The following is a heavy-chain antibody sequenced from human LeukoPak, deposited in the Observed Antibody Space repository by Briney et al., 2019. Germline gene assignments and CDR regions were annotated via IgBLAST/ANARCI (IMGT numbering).Heavy chain of an antibody. Sequence: GGSLRLSCAASGFTFSNAWMSWVRQAPGKGLEWVGRIKSKADGGTTDYAAPVKGRFTISRDESKNTLYLQMNSLKTEDTAVYYCTTTYYDFWNGSYYYYMDVWGKGTTVTVSS. J-gene: IGHJ6*03. D-gene: IGHD3-3*01. CDR3: TTTYYDFWNGSYYYYMDV. CDR1: GFTFSNAW. CDR2: IKSKADGGTT. V-gene: IGHV3-15*01.